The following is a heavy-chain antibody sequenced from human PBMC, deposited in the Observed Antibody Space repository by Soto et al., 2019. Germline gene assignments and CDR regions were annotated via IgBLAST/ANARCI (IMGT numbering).Heavy chain of an antibody. CDR3: ASGKSQMSLDRMGFYYYMDV. D-gene: IGHD1-1*01. CDR2: VIPLLDAS. Sequence: QVQLVQSGADVKKPGYSVKISCTASGAAFSNYTFTWVRRAPGQGLEWVGRVIPLLDASNYAEKFQDRVTISADRSTSTVYMELTGLRSEDSAIYYCASGKSQMSLDRMGFYYYMDVWGKGTTVTVSS. CDR1: GAAFSNYT. V-gene: IGHV1-69*08. J-gene: IGHJ6*03.